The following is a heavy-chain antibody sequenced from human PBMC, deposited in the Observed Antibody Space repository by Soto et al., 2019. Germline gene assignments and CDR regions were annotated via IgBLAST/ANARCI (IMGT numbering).Heavy chain of an antibody. CDR3: TRRKERSGPHYFDY. J-gene: IGHJ4*02. CDR1: GFTFTSSA. V-gene: IGHV1-58*01. CDR2: IVDGSGNT. D-gene: IGHD6-25*01. Sequence: GGSVKVSCPAAGFTFTSSAVQWVRQARGQRLEWIGWIVDGSGNTNYAQKFQERVTITRDMSTSTSYMELSSLTAEDTALYYCTRRKERSGPHYFDYWGQGSLVTVSA.